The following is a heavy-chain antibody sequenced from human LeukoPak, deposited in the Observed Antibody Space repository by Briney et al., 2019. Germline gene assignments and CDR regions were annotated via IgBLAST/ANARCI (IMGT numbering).Heavy chain of an antibody. CDR3: ARGRPYSGGYHLDY. Sequence: SETLSLTCTVSGGSISSSSYYWGWIRQPPGKGLEWIGSIYYSGSTYYNPSLKSRVTISVDTSKNQFSLKLSSVTAADTAVYYCARGRPYSGGYHLDYWGQGTLVTVSA. V-gene: IGHV4-39*01. J-gene: IGHJ4*02. CDR2: IYYSGST. CDR1: GGSISSSSYY. D-gene: IGHD1-26*01.